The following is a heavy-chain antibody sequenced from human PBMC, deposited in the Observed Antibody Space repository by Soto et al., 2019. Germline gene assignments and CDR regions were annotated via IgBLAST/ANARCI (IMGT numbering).Heavy chain of an antibody. V-gene: IGHV3-53*01. CDR1: GFTVSSNY. CDR3: AITGAGYYIV. CDR2: IFSADNT. J-gene: IGHJ4*02. Sequence: LRLSFAASGFTVSSNYLSWVRQAPGKGLEWVSVIFSADNTHYADSVKGRFTISRDNSKNTVFLQMNSLRAEDTAVYYCAITGAGYYIVWGQGTPVTV. D-gene: IGHD3-3*01.